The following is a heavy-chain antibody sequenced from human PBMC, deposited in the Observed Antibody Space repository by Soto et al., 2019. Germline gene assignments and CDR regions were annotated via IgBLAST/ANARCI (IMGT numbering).Heavy chain of an antibody. D-gene: IGHD3-10*01. V-gene: IGHV3-15*01. CDR1: GFTFSNAW. J-gene: IGHJ4*02. CDR3: TTRVIGFIYYFDY. CDR2: IKSKTDVGTT. Sequence: PGGSLRLSCAASGFTFSNAWMSWVRQAPGKELEWVGRIKSKTDVGTTDYAAPVKGRFTISRDDSKNTLYLQMNSLKTEDTAVYYCTTRVIGFIYYFDYWGQGTLVTVSS.